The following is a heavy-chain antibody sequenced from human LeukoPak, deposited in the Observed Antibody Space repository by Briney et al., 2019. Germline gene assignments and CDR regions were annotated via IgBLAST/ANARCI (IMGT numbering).Heavy chain of an antibody. V-gene: IGHV3-53*01. D-gene: IGHD1-7*01. Sequence: GGSLRLSCAASGFTVSSNYMSWVRQAPGKGLEWVSVIYSGGSTYYADSVKGRFTISRDNSKNTLYLQMNSLRAEDTAVYYCAKGRNWNYDFDYWGQGTLVTVSS. CDR1: GFTVSSNY. CDR2: IYSGGST. J-gene: IGHJ4*02. CDR3: AKGRNWNYDFDY.